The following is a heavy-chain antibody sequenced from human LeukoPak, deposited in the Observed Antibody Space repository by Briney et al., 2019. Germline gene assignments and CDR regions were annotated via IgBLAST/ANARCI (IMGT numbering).Heavy chain of an antibody. J-gene: IGHJ4*02. CDR3: ARDPGAFPYFFDC. Sequence: GGSLRLSCAASGFTFSSYWMSWVRQAPGKGLEWVANIKQDGSEKYYVDSVKGRFTISRDNAKNSLSLQMNSLRAEDTGVYFCARDPGAFPYFFDCWGQGTLVTVSS. D-gene: IGHD4/OR15-4a*01. CDR1: GFTFSSYW. V-gene: IGHV3-7*03. CDR2: IKQDGSEK.